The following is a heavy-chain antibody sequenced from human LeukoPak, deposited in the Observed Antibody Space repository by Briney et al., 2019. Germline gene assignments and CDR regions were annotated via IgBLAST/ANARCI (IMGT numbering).Heavy chain of an antibody. Sequence: PGRSLRLSCTASGFTFGDYAMSWIRQPAGKGLEWIGRIYGTGTITYNPSLQSRVTMSVDTSKNEFSLKMSSVTAADTAVYYCTRDSGTTGEVKFDPWGQGTLVAVSS. CDR1: GFTFGDYA. CDR3: TRDSGTTGEVKFDP. V-gene: IGHV4-4*07. CDR2: IYGTGTI. D-gene: IGHD3-10*01. J-gene: IGHJ5*02.